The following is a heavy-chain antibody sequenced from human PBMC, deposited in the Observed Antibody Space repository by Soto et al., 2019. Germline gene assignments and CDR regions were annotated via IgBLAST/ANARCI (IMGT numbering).Heavy chain of an antibody. Sequence: GGSLRLSCAASGFNFGPFWMHWVRQAPGKGLVWVSHINSDGSTIVYADSVKGRFTISRDNAKNSLYLQMNSLRDEDTAVYYCARDRGYTYGFDYWGQGTLVTVSS. J-gene: IGHJ4*02. CDR1: GFNFGPFW. V-gene: IGHV3-74*01. CDR2: INSDGSTI. CDR3: ARDRGYTYGFDY. D-gene: IGHD5-18*01.